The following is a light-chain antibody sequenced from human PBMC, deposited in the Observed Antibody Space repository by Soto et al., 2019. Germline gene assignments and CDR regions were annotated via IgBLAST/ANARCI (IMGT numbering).Light chain of an antibody. Sequence: QSALTQPPSVYGAPGQSVTISCTGTSSDVGSYNRVSWYQQPPGTAPKLLVYEVSNRPSGVPDRFSGSKSVNTASLTISGLQAEDEADYYCSLYTSSSTSWVFGGGTKLTVL. CDR3: SLYTSSSTSWV. CDR1: SSDVGSYNR. V-gene: IGLV2-18*01. CDR2: EVS. J-gene: IGLJ3*02.